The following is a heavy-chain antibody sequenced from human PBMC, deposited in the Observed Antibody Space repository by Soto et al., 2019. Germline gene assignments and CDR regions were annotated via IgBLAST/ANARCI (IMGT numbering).Heavy chain of an antibody. D-gene: IGHD6-19*01. J-gene: IGHJ4*02. CDR3: AKDARRTDGWYYFDY. Sequence: CSAAGFTFSYYAMGWVRQAPGKGLEWVSVLSDRGDTTYYADSVKGRFTISRDNSNNALFLQMSSLRDEDTAIYYCAKDARRTDGWYYFDYWGQGALVTVSS. CDR2: LSDRGDTT. CDR1: GFTFSYYA. V-gene: IGHV3-23*01.